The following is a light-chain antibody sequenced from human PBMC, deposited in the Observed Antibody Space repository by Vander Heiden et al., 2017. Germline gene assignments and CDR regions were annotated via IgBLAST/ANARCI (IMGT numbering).Light chain of an antibody. J-gene: IGKJ1*01. Sequence: DIVMTQSPDSPAESLGERATSNCKSSQSVLYSSNNKNYLAWYQQKPGQPPKLLIYWASTRESGVPDRVSGSGSGTDFTLTISSLQAEDVAVYYCQQDYSTPRTFGQGTKVEIK. V-gene: IGKV4-1*01. CDR2: WAS. CDR3: QQDYSTPRT. CDR1: QSVLYSSNNKNY.